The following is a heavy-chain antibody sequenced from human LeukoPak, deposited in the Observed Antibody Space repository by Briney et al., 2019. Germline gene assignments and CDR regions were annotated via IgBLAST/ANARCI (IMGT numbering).Heavy chain of an antibody. D-gene: IGHD2-2*02. CDR3: ARDFRGVYCSSTSCYTPYGDYYMDV. CDR2: INPSGGST. CDR1: GYTFTSYY. Sequence: GASVKVSCKASGYTFTSYYMHWVRQAPGPGLEWMGIINPSGGSTSYAQKFQGRVTMTRDTSTSTVYMELSSLRSEDTAVYYCARDFRGVYCSSTSCYTPYGDYYMDVWGKGTTVTVSS. V-gene: IGHV1-46*01. J-gene: IGHJ6*03.